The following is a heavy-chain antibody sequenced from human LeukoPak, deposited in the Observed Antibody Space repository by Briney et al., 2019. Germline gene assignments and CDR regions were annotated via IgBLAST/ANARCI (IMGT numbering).Heavy chain of an antibody. D-gene: IGHD1-26*01. CDR2: INAGNGNT. CDR1: GYTFTSYA. Sequence: GASVNDSCKASGYTFTSYAMHWVRQAPGQRLEWMGWINAGNGNTKYSQKFQGRVTITRDTSASTAYMELSSLRSEDTAVYYCARDLVGATTAGGYWGQGTLVTVSS. CDR3: ARDLVGATTAGGY. J-gene: IGHJ4*02. V-gene: IGHV1-3*01.